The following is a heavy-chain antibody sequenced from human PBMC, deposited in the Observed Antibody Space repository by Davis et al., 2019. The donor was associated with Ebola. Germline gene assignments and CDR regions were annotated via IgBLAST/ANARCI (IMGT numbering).Heavy chain of an antibody. D-gene: IGHD6-13*01. CDR2: ISGSGGST. CDR1: GFTFSSYA. CDR3: AKDRGGGSTAAASYFDY. Sequence: PGGSLRLSCAASGFTFSSYAMSWVRQAPGKGLEWVSAISGSGGSTYYADSVKGRFTISRDNSKNTLYLQMNSLRAEDTAVYYCAKDRGGGSTAAASYFDYWGQGTLVTVSS. V-gene: IGHV3-23*01. J-gene: IGHJ4*02.